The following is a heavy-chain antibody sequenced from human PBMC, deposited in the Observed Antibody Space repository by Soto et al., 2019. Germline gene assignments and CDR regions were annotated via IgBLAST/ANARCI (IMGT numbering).Heavy chain of an antibody. CDR3: ARAVKSGYYDCSGYFFRLPRDYYYGMDV. D-gene: IGHD3-22*01. V-gene: IGHV1-69*01. Sequence: QGLEWMSGIIPSCGTANYAQNSQGRVTITADESTSTAYMELGSLRSEDTAVYYCARAVKSGYYDCSGYFFRLPRDYYYGMDVWGQGTTVSVPS. J-gene: IGHJ6*02. CDR2: IIPSCGTA.